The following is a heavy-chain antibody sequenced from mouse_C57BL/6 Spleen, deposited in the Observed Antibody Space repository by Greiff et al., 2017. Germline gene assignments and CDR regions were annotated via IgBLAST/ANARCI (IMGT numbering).Heavy chain of an antibody. CDR3: ARASSHYRYFDV. CDR1: GFTFSDYY. CDR2: INYDGSST. V-gene: IGHV5-16*01. Sequence: EVKVEESEGGLVQPGSSMKLSCTASGFTFSDYYMAWVRQVPEKGLEWVANINYDGSSTYYLDSLKSRFIISRDNAKNILYLQMSSLKSEDTATYYCARASSHYRYFDVWGTGTTVTVSS. J-gene: IGHJ1*03.